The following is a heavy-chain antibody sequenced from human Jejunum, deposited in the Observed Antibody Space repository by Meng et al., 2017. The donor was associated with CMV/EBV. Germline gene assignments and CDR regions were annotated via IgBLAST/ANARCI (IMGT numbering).Heavy chain of an antibody. CDR3: AHQAVAGTRGWFDP. V-gene: IGHV1-2*06. Sequence: QWRRVQAGGEVKKPGASLKVSCKASGYTFTGYYMHWVRQAPGQGLEWMGRINPNSGGTNYAQKFQGRVTMTRDTSISTAYMELSRLRSDDTAVYYCAHQAVAGTRGWFDPWGQGTLVTVSS. CDR1: GYTFTGYY. CDR2: INPNSGGT. D-gene: IGHD6-19*01. J-gene: IGHJ5*02.